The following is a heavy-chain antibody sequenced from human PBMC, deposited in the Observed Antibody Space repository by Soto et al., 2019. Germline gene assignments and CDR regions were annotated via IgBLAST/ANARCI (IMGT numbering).Heavy chain of an antibody. Sequence: QVQLHQWGSGLLKPSETLSLSCAVYGGMYNDYYWSWIRQPPGKGLEWIGEIDHLGNTNYSPSFKRRVTISQDKSKNQFSLTLTSVTAADAAVYFCANDYGDYRNDDFDIWSQGTEVTVTS. CDR3: ANDYGDYRNDDFDI. CDR1: GGMYNDYY. CDR2: IDHLGNT. V-gene: IGHV4-34*08. J-gene: IGHJ3*02. D-gene: IGHD4-17*01.